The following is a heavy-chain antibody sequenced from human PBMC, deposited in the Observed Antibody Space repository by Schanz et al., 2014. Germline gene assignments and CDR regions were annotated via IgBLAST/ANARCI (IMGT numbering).Heavy chain of an antibody. D-gene: IGHD1-26*01. V-gene: IGHV3-33*01. CDR1: GFTFSAYG. CDR3: ARDGVGTSTSNDGYYYYAMDV. J-gene: IGHJ6*02. Sequence: QVQLVESGGGVVQPGRSLRLSCAASGFTFSAYGMHWVRQAPGKGLEWVAVIWFDGNNKFYADSVKGRFTISRDNSKNTLYLQMSSLRAEDTALYYCARDGVGTSTSNDGYYYYAMDVWGQGTTVTVSS. CDR2: IWFDGNNK.